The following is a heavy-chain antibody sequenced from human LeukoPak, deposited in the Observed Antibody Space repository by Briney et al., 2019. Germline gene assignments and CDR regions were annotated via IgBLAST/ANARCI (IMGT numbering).Heavy chain of an antibody. Sequence: ASVKVSCKASGYTFTGYYMHWVRQAPGQGLEWMGWINPNSGGTNYAQKFQGRVTMTRDTSISTAYMELSRLRSDDTAVYYCARSSDSSSWYVSGDYWGQGTLVTVSS. V-gene: IGHV1-2*02. CDR2: INPNSGGT. D-gene: IGHD6-13*01. CDR3: ARSSDSSSWYVSGDY. CDR1: GYTFTGYY. J-gene: IGHJ4*02.